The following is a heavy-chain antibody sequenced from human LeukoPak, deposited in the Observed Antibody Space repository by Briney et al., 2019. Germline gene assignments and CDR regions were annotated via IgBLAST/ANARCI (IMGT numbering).Heavy chain of an antibody. CDR1: SGSSSSSSYY. D-gene: IGHD3-22*01. CDR3: ARHSHYYNSKGFDY. V-gene: IGHV4-39*01. J-gene: IGHJ4*02. CDR2: IYYSGST. Sequence: SETLSLTCTVSSGSSSSSSYYWAWIRQPPGKGLEWIGSIYYSGSTYHNPSLKSRVTISVDTSKDQFSLKLSSVTAADTAVYYCARHSHYYNSKGFDYWGQGTLVTVSS.